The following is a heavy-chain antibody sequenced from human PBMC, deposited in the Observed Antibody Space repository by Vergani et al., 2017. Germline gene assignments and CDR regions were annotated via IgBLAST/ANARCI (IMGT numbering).Heavy chain of an antibody. CDR2: VFFSGAT. CDR3: VTDYDIVTGYYSYYFDN. Sequence: QLLLQESGPGLVKPSETLSLTCTVSGAPINSRHYYWGWIRQPPGKGPEWIWSVFFSGATYYNPALKSRVTISADTSKNQFSLKLNSVTSADTALYYCVTDYDIVTGYYSYYFDNWGQGILVTVSS. CDR1: GAPINSRHYY. J-gene: IGHJ4*02. D-gene: IGHD3-9*01. V-gene: IGHV4-39*01.